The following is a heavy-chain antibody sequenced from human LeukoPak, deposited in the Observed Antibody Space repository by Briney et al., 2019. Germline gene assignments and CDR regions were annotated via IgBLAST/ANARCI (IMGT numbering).Heavy chain of an antibody. D-gene: IGHD6-13*01. CDR2: IYYSGST. V-gene: IGHV4-59*01. CDR1: GGSFSGYY. J-gene: IGHJ4*02. CDR3: ARSGIAAADPTDY. Sequence: SETLSLTCAVYGGSFSGYYWSWIRQPPGKGLEWIGYIYYSGSTNYNPSLKSRVTISVDTSKNQFSLKLSSVTAADTAVYYCARSGIAAADPTDYWGQGTLVTVSS.